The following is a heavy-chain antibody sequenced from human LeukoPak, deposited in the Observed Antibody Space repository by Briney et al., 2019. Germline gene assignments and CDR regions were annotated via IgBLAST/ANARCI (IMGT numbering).Heavy chain of an antibody. J-gene: IGHJ5*02. CDR2: ISSSSDYS. Sequence: GGSLRLSCVASGFTFSDYYMSWIRQAPGKGLEWVSYISSSSDYSNYADSVRGRFTISRDNAKNSLYLQMNSLRAEDTAVYYCARPPYSSSWDPGWFDPWGQGTLITVSS. CDR1: GFTFSDYY. D-gene: IGHD6-13*01. CDR3: ARPPYSSSWDPGWFDP. V-gene: IGHV3-11*06.